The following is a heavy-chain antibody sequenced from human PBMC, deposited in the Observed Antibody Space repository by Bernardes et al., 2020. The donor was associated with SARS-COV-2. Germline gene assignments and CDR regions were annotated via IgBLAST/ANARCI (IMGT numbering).Heavy chain of an antibody. CDR3: ASCSGGYCFSEGSYYYYGLDV. V-gene: IGHV1-18*01. J-gene: IGHJ6*02. Sequence: ASVKVSCMASGYTFNTYGISWVRQAPGQGLEWMGWINANNGNTNYVQKVQGRVTMTTDTSTSTAYMELRSLRSDDTAVYYCASCSGGYCFSEGSYYYYGLDVWGQGTTVTVSS. CDR2: INANNGNT. CDR1: GYTFNTYG. D-gene: IGHD2-21*01.